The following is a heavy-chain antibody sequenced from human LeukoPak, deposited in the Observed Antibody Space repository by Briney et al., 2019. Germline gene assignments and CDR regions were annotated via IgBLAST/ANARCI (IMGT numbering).Heavy chain of an antibody. CDR3: AKAGPLRLGESLYFDY. Sequence: GGSLRLSCAASGFTFSDYYMSWIRQAPGKGLEWVSYISSSGSTIYYADSVKGRFTISRDNSKNTLYLQMNSLRAEDTAVYYCAKAGPLRLGESLYFDYWGQGTLVTVSS. V-gene: IGHV3-11*01. J-gene: IGHJ4*02. D-gene: IGHD3-16*01. CDR1: GFTFSDYY. CDR2: ISSSGSTI.